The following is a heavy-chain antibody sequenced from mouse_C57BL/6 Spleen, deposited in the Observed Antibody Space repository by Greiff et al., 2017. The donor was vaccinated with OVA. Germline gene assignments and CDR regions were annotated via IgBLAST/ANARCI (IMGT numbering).Heavy chain of an antibody. CDR2: IYPGSGNT. J-gene: IGHJ4*01. CDR1: GYTFTDYY. D-gene: IGHD1-1*01. V-gene: IGHV1-76*01. Sequence: VQLQQSGAELVRPGASVKLSCKASGYTFTDYYINWVKQRPGQGLEWIARIYPGSGNTYYNEKFKGKATLTAEKSSSTAYMQLSSLTSEDSVVYFCARERVNYYGSSYAMDYWGQGTSDTVSS. CDR3: ARERVNYYGSSYAMDY.